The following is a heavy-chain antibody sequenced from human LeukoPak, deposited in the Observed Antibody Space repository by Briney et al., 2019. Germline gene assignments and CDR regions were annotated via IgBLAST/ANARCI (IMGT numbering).Heavy chain of an antibody. CDR1: GYTFTVYY. D-gene: IGHD3-9*01. V-gene: IGHV1-18*04. CDR3: ARWGRNFDDWFDP. J-gene: IGHJ5*02. Sequence: ASVKVSCKSSGYTFTVYYIHWVRQAPGQGLEWMGWISAYNGNTNYAQNLQGRVTMTTDTSTTTAYMELRSLNSDDTAVYYCARWGRNFDDWFDPWGQGTLVTVSS. CDR2: ISAYNGNT.